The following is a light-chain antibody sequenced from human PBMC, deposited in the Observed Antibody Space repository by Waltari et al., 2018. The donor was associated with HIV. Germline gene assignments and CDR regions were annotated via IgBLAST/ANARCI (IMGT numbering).Light chain of an antibody. J-gene: IGLJ3*02. CDR3: QSTDYDGTWV. CDR1: SLPRNS. V-gene: IGLV3-25*03. Sequence: SYDLTQPPPVSVSPGPPARINYSSGSLPRNSSSWYRQKAGQAPALLIYRDIQRPAGIPERISGSGSGTGITLTISGVQPEDEADYFCQSTDYDGTWVFGGGTKLTVL. CDR2: RDI.